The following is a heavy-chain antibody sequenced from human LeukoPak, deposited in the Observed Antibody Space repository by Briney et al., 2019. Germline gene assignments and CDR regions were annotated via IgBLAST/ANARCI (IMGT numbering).Heavy chain of an antibody. CDR2: ISSSSSYI. CDR3: ARGALGMSGRIVDAFDI. CDR1: GFIFSSYT. D-gene: IGHD1-14*01. V-gene: IGHV3-21*01. J-gene: IGHJ3*02. Sequence: GGSLRLSCAASGFIFSSYTMNWVRQAPGKGPEWVSSISSSSSYIYFVDSVKGRFTISRDNAKNSLYLQMNSLRAEDTAVYYCARGALGMSGRIVDAFDIWGQGTRVTVSS.